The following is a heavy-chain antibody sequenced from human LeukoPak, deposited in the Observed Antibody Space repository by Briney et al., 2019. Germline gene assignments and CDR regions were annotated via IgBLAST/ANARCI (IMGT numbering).Heavy chain of an antibody. Sequence: PGGSLRLSCAASGFTFDDSGMSWVRQAPGKGLEWVSSISASGGSTYYADSVKGRFTISRDNAKNTLYLQMNSLRVEDTAVYYCARVFHLIDHWGQGTLVTVSS. CDR3: ARVFHLIDH. CDR2: ISASGGST. CDR1: GFTFDDSG. V-gene: IGHV3-23*01. J-gene: IGHJ4*02.